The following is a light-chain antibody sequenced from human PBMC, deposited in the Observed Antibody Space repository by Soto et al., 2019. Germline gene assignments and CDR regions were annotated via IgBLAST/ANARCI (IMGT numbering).Light chain of an antibody. CDR2: GAS. CDR1: QSVSSN. CDR3: QHYNNWPVYT. V-gene: IGKV3-15*01. J-gene: IGKJ2*01. Sequence: EILMTQSPATLSVSPGERATLSCRASQSVSSNLAWYQQKPGQAPRLLTYGASTRATGIPARFSGSGSGTEFTLTISSPQSEDFAIYYCQHYNNWPVYTFGQGTKLEIK.